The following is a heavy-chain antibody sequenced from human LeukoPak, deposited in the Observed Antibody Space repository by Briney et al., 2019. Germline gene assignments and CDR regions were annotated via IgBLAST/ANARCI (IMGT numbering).Heavy chain of an antibody. CDR2: ISTSSIYI. V-gene: IGHV3-21*01. CDR1: GFTFSSYS. CDR3: AKAITIFGVVISDAFDI. D-gene: IGHD3-3*01. Sequence: GGSLRLSCAASGFTFSSYSMNWVRQAPGKGLEWVSSISTSSIYIYYADSMKGRFTISRDNSKNTLYLQMNSLRAEDTAVYYCAKAITIFGVVISDAFDIWGQGTMVTVSS. J-gene: IGHJ3*02.